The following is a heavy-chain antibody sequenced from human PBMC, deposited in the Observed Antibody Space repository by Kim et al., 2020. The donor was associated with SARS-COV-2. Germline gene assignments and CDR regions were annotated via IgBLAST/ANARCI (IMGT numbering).Heavy chain of an antibody. J-gene: IGHJ4*02. Sequence: GGSLRLSCAASGFIFHTYAMHWACQTPGKGLEYVSAISSNGFDTYYADSARGRFTISRDNSKNTLFLQMGSLRPEDMGVYYCAREGRHCSGTACYVFDYCGQETLVTVSS. CDR1: GFIFHTYA. CDR2: ISSNGFDT. CDR3: AREGRHCSGTACYVFDY. V-gene: IGHV3-64*02. D-gene: IGHD2-2*01.